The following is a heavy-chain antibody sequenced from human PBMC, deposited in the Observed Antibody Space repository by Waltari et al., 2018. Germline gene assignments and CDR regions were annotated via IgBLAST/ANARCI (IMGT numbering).Heavy chain of an antibody. CDR2: SGTGGNA. CDR1: GFTFSSHA. V-gene: IGHV3-23*04. J-gene: IGHJ4*02. Sequence: EVQLVESGGGLVQPGESLRRSCAASGFTFSSHAMSWVRQAPGKGVGWVSASGTGGNAYSADSVEGRFAISRDNSMYTLYLQMISLRAEDTAVYYCAKGMRYSSSAIDSWGQGTLVTVSS. CDR3: AKGMRYSSSAIDS. D-gene: IGHD6-13*01.